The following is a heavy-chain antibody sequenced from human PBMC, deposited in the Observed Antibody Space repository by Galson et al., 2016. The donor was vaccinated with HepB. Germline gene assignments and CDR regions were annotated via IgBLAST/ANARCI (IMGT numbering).Heavy chain of an antibody. CDR2: LMHVGGEK. J-gene: IGHJ6*02. CDR1: GFTFSDYY. CDR3: ARGYYNAVDV. V-gene: IGHV3-30-3*01. Sequence: SLRLSCAASGFTFSDYYMSWTRQAPGKGLGWVAVLMHVGGEKDYGDSVKGRFTISRDDSKNTLHLQMNSLRGDDTAVYYCARGYYNAVDVWGQGATVTVSS.